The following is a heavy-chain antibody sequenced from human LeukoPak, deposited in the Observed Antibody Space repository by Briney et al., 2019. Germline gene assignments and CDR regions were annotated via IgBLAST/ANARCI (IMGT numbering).Heavy chain of an antibody. CDR2: ISAYNGNT. Sequence: GASVKVSCKASGGTFSSYAISWVRQAPGQGLEWMGWISAYNGNTNYAQKLQGRVTMTTDTSTSTAYMELRSLRSDDTAVYYCARVGKQQLFNYWGQGTLVTVSS. V-gene: IGHV1-18*01. J-gene: IGHJ4*02. CDR3: ARVGKQQLFNY. CDR1: GGTFSSYA. D-gene: IGHD6-13*01.